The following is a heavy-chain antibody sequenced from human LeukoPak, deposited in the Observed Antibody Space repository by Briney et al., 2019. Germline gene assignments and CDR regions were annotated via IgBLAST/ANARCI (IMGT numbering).Heavy chain of an antibody. CDR2: INPNSGGS. J-gene: IGHJ4*02. Sequence: ASVKVSCKASGYTFTGYYMHWVRQAPGQGLEWMGWINPNSGGSNYAQKFQGRVTTTRDTSISTAYMELSRLRSDDTAVYYCARGPGGYSSSWYSYWGQGTLVTVSS. D-gene: IGHD6-13*01. V-gene: IGHV1-2*02. CDR1: GYTFTGYY. CDR3: ARGPGGYSSSWYSY.